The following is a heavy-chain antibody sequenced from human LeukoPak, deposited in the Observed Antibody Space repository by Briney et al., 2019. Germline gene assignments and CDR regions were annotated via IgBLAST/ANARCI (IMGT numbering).Heavy chain of an antibody. Sequence: LSLTCTVSGGSISGGGFYWSRIRQHPGKGLEWVAVIWYDGSNKYYADSVKGRFTISRDNSKNTLYLQMNSLRAEDTAVYYCARGRYCSSTSCYTRGSALDYWGQGTLVTVSS. CDR2: IWYDGSNK. D-gene: IGHD2-2*02. V-gene: IGHV3-33*07. J-gene: IGHJ4*02. CDR1: GGSISGGG. CDR3: ARGRYCSSTSCYTRGSALDY.